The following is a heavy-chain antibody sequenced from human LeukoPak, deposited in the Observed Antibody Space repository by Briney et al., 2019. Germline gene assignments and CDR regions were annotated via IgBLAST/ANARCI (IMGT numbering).Heavy chain of an antibody. CDR3: ARDRGSYGSGSYPLDY. CDR2: IIPIFGTA. V-gene: IGHV1-69*01. Sequence: SVKVSCKASGGTFSSYAISWVRQAPGQGLEWMGGIIPIFGTANYAQKFQGRVMITADESTSTAYMELSSLRSEDTAVYYCARDRGSYGSGSYPLDYWGQGTLVTVSS. D-gene: IGHD3-10*01. J-gene: IGHJ4*02. CDR1: GGTFSSYA.